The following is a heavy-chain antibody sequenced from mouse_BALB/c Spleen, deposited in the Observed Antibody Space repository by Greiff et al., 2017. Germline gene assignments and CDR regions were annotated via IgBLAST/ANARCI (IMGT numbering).Heavy chain of an antibody. CDR2: IDPANGNT. V-gene: IGHV14-3*02. CDR3: ARGQLRPYAMDY. CDR1: GFNIKDTY. J-gene: IGHJ4*01. D-gene: IGHD1-2*01. Sequence: VQLKQSGAELVKPGASVKLSCTASGFNIKDTYMHWVKQRPEQGLEWIGRIDPANGNTKYDPKFQGKATITADTSSNTAFLQLSSLTSEDTAVDCCARGQLRPYAMDYWGQGTSVTVSS.